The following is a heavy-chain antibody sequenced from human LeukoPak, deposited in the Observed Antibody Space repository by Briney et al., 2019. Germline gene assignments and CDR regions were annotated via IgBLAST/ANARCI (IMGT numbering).Heavy chain of an antibody. CDR3: ARSYDTNFDY. V-gene: IGHV4-59*01. J-gene: IGHJ4*02. Sequence: PSETLSLTCTVSGGSIRSYYWSWIRQPPGKGLVWIGYIYFSGSTSYNPSLKSRVTISVDRPKNQFSLKLSSVAAADTAVYYCARSYDTNFDYWGQGTLVTVSS. CDR1: GGSIRSYY. CDR2: IYFSGST. D-gene: IGHD3-3*01.